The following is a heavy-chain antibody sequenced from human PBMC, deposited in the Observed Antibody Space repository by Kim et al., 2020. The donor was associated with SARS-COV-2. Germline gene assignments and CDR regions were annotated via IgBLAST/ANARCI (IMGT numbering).Heavy chain of an antibody. Sequence: GGSLRLSCAASGFTFSSYGMHWVRQAPGKGLEWVAVIWYDGSNKYYADSVKGRFTISRDNSKNTLYLQMNSLRAEDTAVYYCARDGDNWNGDGKNWFDPWGQGTLVTVSS. D-gene: IGHD1-20*01. J-gene: IGHJ5*02. CDR2: IWYDGSNK. CDR3: ARDGDNWNGDGKNWFDP. CDR1: GFTFSSYG. V-gene: IGHV3-33*01.